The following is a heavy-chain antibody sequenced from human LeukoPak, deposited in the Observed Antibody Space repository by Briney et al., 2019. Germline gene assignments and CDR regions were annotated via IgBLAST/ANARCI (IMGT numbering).Heavy chain of an antibody. V-gene: IGHV4-59*08. Sequence: SETLSLTCTVSGGSISRYYWSWIRQPPGKGLEWIGYIYYSGSTNYNPSLKSRVTISVDTSKNQFSLKLSPVTAADTAVYYCARQYCSGGSCYSAVGYWGQGTLVTVSS. CDR3: ARQYCSGGSCYSAVGY. CDR2: IYYSGST. CDR1: GGSISRYY. J-gene: IGHJ4*02. D-gene: IGHD2-15*01.